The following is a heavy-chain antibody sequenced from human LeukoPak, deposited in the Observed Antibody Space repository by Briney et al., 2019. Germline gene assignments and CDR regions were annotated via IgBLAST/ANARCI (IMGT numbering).Heavy chain of an antibody. V-gene: IGHV4-59*08. D-gene: IGHD6-19*01. CDR3: ARHSDSSGWYEGDY. CDR2: IYYSGST. CDR1: GGSISSYY. J-gene: IGHJ4*02. Sequence: SETQSLTCTVSGGSISSYYWSWIRQPPGKGLEWIGYIYYSGSTNYNPSLKSRVTISVDTSKNQFSLKLSSVTAADTAVYYCARHSDSSGWYEGDYWGQGTLVTVSS.